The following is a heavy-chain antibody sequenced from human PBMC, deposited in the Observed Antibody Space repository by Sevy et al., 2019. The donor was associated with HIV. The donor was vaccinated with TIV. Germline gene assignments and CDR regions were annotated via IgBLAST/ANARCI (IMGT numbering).Heavy chain of an antibody. CDR3: ATGGYYFDY. J-gene: IGHJ4*02. CDR2: IKSKYDGGTT. CDR1: GFIFSNAW. D-gene: IGHD3-22*01. Sequence: GGSLRLSCTTSGFIFSNAWMNWVRHAPGKGLEWVGRIKSKYDGGTTDYAAPVKGRCTDSRDDSKNTVYLQMNSLKAEDTAIYYCATGGYYFDYWGQGTLVTVSS. V-gene: IGHV3-15*07.